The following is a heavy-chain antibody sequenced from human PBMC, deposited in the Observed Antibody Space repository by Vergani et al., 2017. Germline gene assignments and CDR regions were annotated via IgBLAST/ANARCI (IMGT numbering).Heavy chain of an antibody. CDR3: AREXRSLTSPCVCD. V-gene: IGHV3-23*01. CDR1: GFTFRNSA. Sequence: EVHLLESGGGQVEAGGSLRLSCVASGFTFRNSAMRWVRQTSGKGLEWVSAISGHGDRTYYADSVKGRFILSRDNSKNTVYLQMNSLKADDRATYYCAREXRSLTSPCVCDWGQGTLVTV. CDR2: ISGHGDRT. D-gene: IGHD5/OR15-5a*01. J-gene: IGHJ4*02.